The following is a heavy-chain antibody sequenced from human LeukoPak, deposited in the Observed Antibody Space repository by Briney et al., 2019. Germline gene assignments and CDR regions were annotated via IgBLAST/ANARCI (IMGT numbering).Heavy chain of an antibody. D-gene: IGHD6-19*01. Sequence: ASVKVSCKASGYTFTIYGISWVRQAPGQGLEWMGWISAYNGNTNYAQKLQGRVTMNTDTSTSTAYMELRSLRSDDTAVYYCARDSSGWYFFSVADSPPLNWFDPWGQGTLVTVSS. CDR3: ARDSSGWYFFSVADSPPLNWFDP. CDR2: ISAYNGNT. V-gene: IGHV1-18*01. J-gene: IGHJ5*02. CDR1: GYTFTIYG.